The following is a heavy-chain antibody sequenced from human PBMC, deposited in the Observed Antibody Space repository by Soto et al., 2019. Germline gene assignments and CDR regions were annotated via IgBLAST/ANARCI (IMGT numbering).Heavy chain of an antibody. CDR3: AKDVSGYYYDSSGTFDY. D-gene: IGHD3-22*01. Sequence: GGSLRLSCAASGFTFSSYGMHWVRQAPGKGLEWVAVISYDGSNKYYADSVKGRFTISRDNSKNTLYLQMNSLRAEDTAVCYCAKDVSGYYYDSSGTFDYWGQGTLVTVSS. J-gene: IGHJ4*02. CDR1: GFTFSSYG. CDR2: ISYDGSNK. V-gene: IGHV3-30*18.